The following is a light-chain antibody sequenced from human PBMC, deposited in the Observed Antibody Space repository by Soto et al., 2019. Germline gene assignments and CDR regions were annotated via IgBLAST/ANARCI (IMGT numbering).Light chain of an antibody. CDR2: GAS. Sequence: EIVMTQSPATLSVSPGERATLSCRASQSVSHNLAWYQQKPGQAPRLLIFGASTRATGIPVRFSGSGSGTEFTLTITSRQSEDFAVYDCQQYNNWPPWTFGQGTKVEI. J-gene: IGKJ1*01. CDR1: QSVSHN. CDR3: QQYNNWPPWT. V-gene: IGKV3-15*01.